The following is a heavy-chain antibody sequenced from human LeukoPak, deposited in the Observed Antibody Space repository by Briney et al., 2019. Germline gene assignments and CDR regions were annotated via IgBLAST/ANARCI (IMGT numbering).Heavy chain of an antibody. CDR3: ARDWDNVGWFDP. Sequence: GGSLRLSCAASGFTFSSYWMSWVRQAPGKGLEGVADIKQDGSEKYYVDSVKGRFTISGDNAKNSLYLQMNSLRAEDTAVYYCARDWDNVGWFDPWGQGTLVTVSS. CDR2: IKQDGSEK. J-gene: IGHJ5*02. CDR1: GFTFSSYW. V-gene: IGHV3-7*01. D-gene: IGHD1/OR15-1a*01.